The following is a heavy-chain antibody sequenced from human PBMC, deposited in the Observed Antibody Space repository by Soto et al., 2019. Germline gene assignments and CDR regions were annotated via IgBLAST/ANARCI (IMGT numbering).Heavy chain of an antibody. CDR3: ARHEPSYYYAVDV. CDR2: INQDGSDK. CDR1: GFTFSNYW. V-gene: IGHV3-7*01. Sequence: EVRLVESGGDLVQPGGSLRLSCAASGFTFSNYWVTWVRQAPGKGLEWVANINQDGSDKLYVEAVKGRFTISRDNAKYSLYLQMDSLRAEDTAVYYCARHEPSYYYAVDVWGQGTTVTVSS. J-gene: IGHJ6*02.